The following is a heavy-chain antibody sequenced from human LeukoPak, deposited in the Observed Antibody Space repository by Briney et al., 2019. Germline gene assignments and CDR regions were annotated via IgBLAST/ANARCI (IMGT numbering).Heavy chain of an antibody. J-gene: IGHJ5*02. V-gene: IGHV1-69*05. CDR1: GGTFSSFA. Sequence: SVKVSCKASGGTFSSFAISWVRQAPGQGLEWMGGIIPIFGTANYAQKFQGRVTITTDESTSTAYMELSSPRSEDTAVYYCASRVWFGVRNWFDPWGQGTLVTVPS. CDR3: ASRVWFGVRNWFDP. CDR2: IIPIFGTA. D-gene: IGHD3-10*01.